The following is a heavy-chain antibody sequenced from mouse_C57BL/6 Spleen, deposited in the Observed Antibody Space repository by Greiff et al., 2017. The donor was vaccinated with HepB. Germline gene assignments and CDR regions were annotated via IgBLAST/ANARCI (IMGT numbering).Heavy chain of an antibody. CDR3: ARSSLLLPGFAY. Sequence: QVQLQQSGAELVKPGASVKMSCKASGYTFTSYWITWVKQRPGQGLEWIGDIYPGSGSTNYNEKFKSKATLTVDTSSSTAYMQLSSLTSEDSAVYYCARSSLLLPGFAYWGQGTLVTVSA. D-gene: IGHD1-1*01. J-gene: IGHJ3*01. V-gene: IGHV1-55*01. CDR1: GYTFTSYW. CDR2: IYPGSGST.